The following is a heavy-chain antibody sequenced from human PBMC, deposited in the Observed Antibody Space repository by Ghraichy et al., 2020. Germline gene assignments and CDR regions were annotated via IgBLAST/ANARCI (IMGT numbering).Heavy chain of an antibody. CDR3: ARNSGYAKTFDY. J-gene: IGHJ4*02. CDR2: IYYSGST. CDR1: GGSISSYY. V-gene: IGHV4-59*01. Sequence: GSLRLSCTVSGGSISSYYWSWIRQPPGKGLEWIGYIYYSGSTNYNPSLKSRVTISVDTSKNQFSLKLSSVTAADTAVYYCARNSGYAKTFDYWGQGTLVTVSS. D-gene: IGHD5-12*01.